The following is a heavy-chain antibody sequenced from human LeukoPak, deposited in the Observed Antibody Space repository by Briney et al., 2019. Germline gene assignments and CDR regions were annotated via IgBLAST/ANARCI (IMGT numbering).Heavy chain of an antibody. CDR1: GLTFSNYW. CDR3: AELGITMIGGV. Sequence: PGGSLRLSCAASGLTFSNYWMSWVRRGPGKGLEWVANIKHDGSEKYYIDSVKGRFTISRDNAKNSVYLQMNRLRAEDTAVYYCAELGITMIGGVWGKGTTVTISS. J-gene: IGHJ6*04. V-gene: IGHV3-7*01. D-gene: IGHD3-10*02. CDR2: IKHDGSEK.